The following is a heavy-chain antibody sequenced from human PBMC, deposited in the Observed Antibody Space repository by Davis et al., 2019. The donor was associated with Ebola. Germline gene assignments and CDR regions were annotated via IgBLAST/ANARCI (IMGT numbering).Heavy chain of an antibody. J-gene: IGHJ5*02. CDR3: AAASFDFWSGQGWFDP. Sequence: ASVKVSCKASGYTFTSYYMHWVRQAPGQGLEWMGIINPSGGSTSYAQKFQGRVTMTRDTSTSTVYMELSSLRSEDTAVYYCAAASFDFWSGQGWFDPWGQGTLVTVSS. V-gene: IGHV1-46*03. CDR1: GYTFTSYY. D-gene: IGHD3-3*01. CDR2: INPSGGST.